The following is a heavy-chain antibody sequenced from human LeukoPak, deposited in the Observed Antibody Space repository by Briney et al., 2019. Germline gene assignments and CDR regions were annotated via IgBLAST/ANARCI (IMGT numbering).Heavy chain of an antibody. CDR2: IYDGGKT. CDR3: ARGGPRTDDYNFDY. CDR1: GGSIGSYD. D-gene: IGHD5-24*01. J-gene: IGHJ4*02. Sequence: PSETLSLTCTVSGGSIGSYDWIWIREPPGKGPEWIGYIYDGGKTYYNPSLKGQVTISVDTSNNQFSLKLRSVTAADTAVYYCARGGPRTDDYNFDYWGQGTLVSVSS. V-gene: IGHV4-59*01.